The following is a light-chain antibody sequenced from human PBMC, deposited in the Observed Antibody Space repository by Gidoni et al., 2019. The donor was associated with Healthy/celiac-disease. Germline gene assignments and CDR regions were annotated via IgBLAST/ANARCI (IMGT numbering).Light chain of an antibody. CDR1: QSVSSN. CDR2: GAS. Sequence: EIVMMQSPATLSVSPGERATLSCRASQSVSSNLAWYQQKPGQAHRLLIYGASTRATGSTARFSGSGSGTEFTLTISSLQSEDFAVYYCQQYNNWPTFGQGTKVEIK. V-gene: IGKV3-15*01. J-gene: IGKJ1*01. CDR3: QQYNNWPT.